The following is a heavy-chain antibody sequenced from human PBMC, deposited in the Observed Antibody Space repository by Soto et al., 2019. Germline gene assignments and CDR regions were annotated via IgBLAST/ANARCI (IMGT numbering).Heavy chain of an antibody. D-gene: IGHD3-10*01. J-gene: IGHJ6*03. CDR3: ARDWPMAMPHHYYYYDMDV. CDR2: IIPILGIA. V-gene: IGHV1-69*04. Sequence: ASVKVSCKASGGTFSSYTISWVRQAPGQGLEWMGRIIPILGIANYAQKFQGRVTITADKSTSTAYMELSSLRSEDTAVYYCARDWPMAMPHHYYYYDMDVWGKGTTVTVSS. CDR1: GGTFSSYT.